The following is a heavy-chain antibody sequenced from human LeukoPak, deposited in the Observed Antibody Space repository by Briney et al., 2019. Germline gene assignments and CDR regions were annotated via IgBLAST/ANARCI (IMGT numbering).Heavy chain of an antibody. CDR1: GFTFSNYA. V-gene: IGHV3-23*01. CDR2: VSGSGGHT. J-gene: IGHJ4*02. CDR3: AKVIIAVHGYNLGPIDY. Sequence: GGSLRLSCVASGFTFSNYAMAWVRQAPGKGLEWVSAVSGSGGHTYYADSVKGRFTISRDNSKNILYPQMNSLRAEDTAVYYCAKVIIAVHGYNLGPIDYWGQGTLVTVSS. D-gene: IGHD5-24*01.